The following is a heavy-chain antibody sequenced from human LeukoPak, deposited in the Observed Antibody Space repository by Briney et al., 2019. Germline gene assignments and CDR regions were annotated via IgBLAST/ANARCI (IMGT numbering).Heavy chain of an antibody. CDR2: IYYSGST. CDR3: AREADGGVVIID. CDR1: GGSVSSGSYF. Sequence: SETLSLTCTVSGGSVSSGSYFWSWIRQPPGKGLEWLGYIYYSGSTNYNPSLKSRVTISVDTSKNQFSLKLSSGTAADTAVYYCAREADGGVVIIDWGQGTLVTVSS. J-gene: IGHJ4*02. V-gene: IGHV4-61*01. D-gene: IGHD3-3*01.